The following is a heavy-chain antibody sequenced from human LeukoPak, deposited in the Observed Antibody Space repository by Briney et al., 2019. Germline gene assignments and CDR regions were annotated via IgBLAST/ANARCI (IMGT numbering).Heavy chain of an antibody. V-gene: IGHV4-59*01. D-gene: IGHD3-10*01. Sequence: SETLSLTCTVSGGCISSYYWSWIRQPPWKGLERIGYICSGWSTNYNPSLKSRVTISLDTTKNQFSLNLNSVGAADMAVYYCGRHSGNYYNRFDYWRQGTLVTVYS. J-gene: IGHJ4*02. CDR3: GRHSGNYYNRFDY. CDR1: GGCISSYY. CDR2: ICSGWST.